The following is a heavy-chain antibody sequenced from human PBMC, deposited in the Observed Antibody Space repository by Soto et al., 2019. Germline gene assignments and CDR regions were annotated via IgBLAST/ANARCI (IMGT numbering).Heavy chain of an antibody. V-gene: IGHV3-7*03. CDR1: GFTFSNDL. CDR2: IKEGGTEK. J-gene: IGHJ4*02. Sequence: EVQLVESGGGLVQPGGSLRLSCAASGFTFSNDLMNWVRQAPGGGLAGVANIKEGGTEKTYVDSVDDRFTISRDNAKQSLDLQMNRLRVGDTAMYSCARGHLDYWGQGTLVTVSS. CDR3: ARGHLDY.